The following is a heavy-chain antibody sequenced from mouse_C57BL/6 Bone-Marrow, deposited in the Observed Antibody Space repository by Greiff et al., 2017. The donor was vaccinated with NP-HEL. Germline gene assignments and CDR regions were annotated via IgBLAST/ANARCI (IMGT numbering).Heavy chain of an antibody. Sequence: DVKLVESGGGLVKPGGSLKLSCAASGFTFSDYGMHWVRQAPEKGLEWVAYISSGSSTIYYADTVKGRFTISRDNAKNTLFLQMTSLRSEDTAMYYCARKRTTVVAHYYAMDYWGQGTSVTVSS. CDR3: ARKRTTVVAHYYAMDY. CDR2: ISSGSSTI. V-gene: IGHV5-17*01. CDR1: GFTFSDYG. J-gene: IGHJ4*01. D-gene: IGHD1-1*01.